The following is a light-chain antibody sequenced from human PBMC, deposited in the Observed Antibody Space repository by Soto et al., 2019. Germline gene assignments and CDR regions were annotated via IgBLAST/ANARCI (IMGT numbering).Light chain of an antibody. CDR3: QTWGDGFRV. CDR2: LNSDGGH. V-gene: IGLV4-69*02. CDR1: SGHSSYA. J-gene: IGLJ3*02. Sequence: QPVLTQSPSASASLGASVKLTCTLSSGHSSYAIAWHQQQPEKGPRFLMKLNSDGGHNRGDGIPDRFSGSSSGAERYLTISSLQSEHEADYYCQTWGDGFRVFGGGTKLTVL.